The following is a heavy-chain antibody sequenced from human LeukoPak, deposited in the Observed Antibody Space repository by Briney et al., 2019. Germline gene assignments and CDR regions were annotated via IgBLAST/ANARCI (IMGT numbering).Heavy chain of an antibody. CDR1: GGSISSSSYY. J-gene: IGHJ4*02. D-gene: IGHD3-22*01. CDR2: IDYSGST. Sequence: SETLSLTCTVSGGSISSSSYYWGWIRQPPGKGLEWIGSIDYSGSTYYNPSLKSRVTISVDTSKNQFFLKLSSVTAADTAVYYCARLPYYYDSSGYYYEGFDYWGQGTLVTVSS. CDR3: ARLPYYYDSSGYYYEGFDY. V-gene: IGHV4-39*01.